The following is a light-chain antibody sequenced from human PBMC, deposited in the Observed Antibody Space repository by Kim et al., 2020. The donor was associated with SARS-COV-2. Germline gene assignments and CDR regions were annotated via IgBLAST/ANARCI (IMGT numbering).Light chain of an antibody. J-gene: IGKJ2*01. V-gene: IGKV1-5*03. Sequence: IPMTQSPSTLSAFVGDRVTITCRASQSISNWLAWYQQKPGKVPKLLIYKASNLENGVPSRFSGSGYGTEFTLTISSLQPDDFATYYCQHSYSYPYTFGQGTKLEI. CDR3: QHSYSYPYT. CDR1: QSISNW. CDR2: KAS.